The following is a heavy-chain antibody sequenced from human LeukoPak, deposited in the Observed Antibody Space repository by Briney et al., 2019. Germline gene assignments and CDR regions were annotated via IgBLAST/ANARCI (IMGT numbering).Heavy chain of an antibody. CDR2: MTPKSGNT. CDR3: ARNLYGTGEFDY. D-gene: IGHD7-27*01. V-gene: IGHV1-8*01. Sequence: AAVKVSCKASGYSLTSYEIDWVRQATGQGLEWVGWMTPKSGNTGYAQKFQGRVTMTRDTSTGTAYMELSSLRSEDTAVYFCARNLYGTGEFDYWGQGTLVTVSS. J-gene: IGHJ4*02. CDR1: GYSLTSYE.